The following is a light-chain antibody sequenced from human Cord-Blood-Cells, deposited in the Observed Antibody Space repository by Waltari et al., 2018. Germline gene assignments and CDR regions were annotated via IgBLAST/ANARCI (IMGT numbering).Light chain of an antibody. CDR1: SSDVGGYNY. J-gene: IGLJ2*01. CDR3: SSYTSSSTLV. V-gene: IGLV2-14*01. Sequence: QSALTQPASVSGSPGQSITISCTGTSSDVGGYNYVSWYQQHPGKAPKLMSYDVSNRPSGVSNRFSGSKSGNTASLTISGLQAEDEADYDCSSYTSSSTLVFGGGTKLTVL. CDR2: DVS.